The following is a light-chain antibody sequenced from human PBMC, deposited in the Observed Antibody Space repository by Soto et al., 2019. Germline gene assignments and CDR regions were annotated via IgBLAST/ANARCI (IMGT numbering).Light chain of an antibody. CDR3: CSFAGSYTYV. CDR1: SSDVGRYDY. J-gene: IGLJ1*01. Sequence: QSALTQPRSVSGSPGQSVTISCTGTSSDVGRYDYVSWYQQHPGKAPKLIIYDVSERPSGVPDRSSGSKFGNTASLTISGLQAEDEADYSCCSFAGSYTYVFGTGTKLTVL. V-gene: IGLV2-11*01. CDR2: DVS.